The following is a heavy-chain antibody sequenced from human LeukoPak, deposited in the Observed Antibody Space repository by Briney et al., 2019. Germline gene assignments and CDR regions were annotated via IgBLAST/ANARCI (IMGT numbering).Heavy chain of an antibody. CDR1: GFTFSSYS. J-gene: IGHJ4*02. D-gene: IGHD6-13*01. Sequence: GGSLRLSCAASGFTFSSYSMNWVRQAPGEGLEWVSSISSSSSYIYYADSVKGRFTISRDNAKNSLYLQMNSLRAEDTAVYYCAREIAAAGTDYWGQGTLVTVSS. V-gene: IGHV3-21*01. CDR2: ISSSSSYI. CDR3: AREIAAAGTDY.